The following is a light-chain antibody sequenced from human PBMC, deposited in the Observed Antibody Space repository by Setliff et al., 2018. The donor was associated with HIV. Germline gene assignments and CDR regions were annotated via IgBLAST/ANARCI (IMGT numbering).Light chain of an antibody. Sequence: SVLTQPPSVSGAPGQRVTISCTGSGSNIGSVFDVHWYQQPPGTAPKVLIYGNTNRPSGVPDRFSGSKSGASASLAITGLQAEDEADYYCQSYDTTLSGWVFGGGTKVTVL. V-gene: IGLV1-40*01. CDR3: QSYDTTLSGWV. J-gene: IGLJ3*02. CDR1: GSNIGSVFD. CDR2: GNT.